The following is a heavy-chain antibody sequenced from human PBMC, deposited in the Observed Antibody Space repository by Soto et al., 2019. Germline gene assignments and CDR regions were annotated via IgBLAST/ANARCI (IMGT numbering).Heavy chain of an antibody. V-gene: IGHV1-46*01. CDR2: INPSCGST. CDR3: AGATHAEYSSSWSY. Sequence: GASVKVSCKASGSTFTSYYMPCVRQAPGQGLEWMGIINPSCGSTSYAQKFQGRVTMTMDTSTSTVYMELSSLRSEDTAVYYCAGATHAEYSSSWSYWGQGTLVTVSS. CDR1: GSTFTSYY. J-gene: IGHJ4*02. D-gene: IGHD6-13*01.